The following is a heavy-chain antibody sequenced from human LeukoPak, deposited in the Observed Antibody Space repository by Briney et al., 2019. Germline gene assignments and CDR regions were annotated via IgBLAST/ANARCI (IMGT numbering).Heavy chain of an antibody. CDR2: IYSGGST. CDR3: AREFYYYDSSGDNWFDP. J-gene: IGHJ5*02. CDR1: GVPISSYY. D-gene: IGHD3-22*01. Sequence: SETLSLTCSVSGVPISSYYWTWIRLPAGKGLEWIGRIYSGGSTNYNPSLKSRVTMSVDTSKNQFSLRLTSVTAADTAVYYCAREFYYYDSSGDNWFDPWGQGTLVAVSS. V-gene: IGHV4-4*07.